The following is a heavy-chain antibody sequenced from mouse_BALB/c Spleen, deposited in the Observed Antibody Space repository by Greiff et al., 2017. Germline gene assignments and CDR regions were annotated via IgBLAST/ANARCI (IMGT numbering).Heavy chain of an antibody. CDR1: GYAFSSYW. CDR3: ALWGGYGNYGWYFDV. Sequence: QVQLKESGAELVRPGSSVKISCKASGYAFSSYWMNWVKQRPGQGLEWIGQIYPGDGDTNYNGKFKGKATLTADKSSSTAYMQLSSLTSEDSAVCCFALWGGYGNYGWYFDVWGAGTTVTVSS. V-gene: IGHV1-80*01. CDR2: IYPGDGDT. D-gene: IGHD2-10*02. J-gene: IGHJ1*01.